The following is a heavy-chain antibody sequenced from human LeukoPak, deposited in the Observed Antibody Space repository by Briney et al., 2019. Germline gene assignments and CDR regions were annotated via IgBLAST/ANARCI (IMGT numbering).Heavy chain of an antibody. CDR2: VHSDGITT. J-gene: IGHJ6*02. CDR3: ARADDFWSGYLVYYYYGMDV. V-gene: IGHV3-74*01. Sequence: GGSLRLSCAASGFTFSYYWMHWVRQTPGEGLVWVSHVHSDGITTTYADSVKGRFTISRDNSKNTLYLQMNSLRAEDTAVYYCARADDFWSGYLVYYYYGMDVWGQGTTVTVSS. D-gene: IGHD3-3*01. CDR1: GFTFSYYW.